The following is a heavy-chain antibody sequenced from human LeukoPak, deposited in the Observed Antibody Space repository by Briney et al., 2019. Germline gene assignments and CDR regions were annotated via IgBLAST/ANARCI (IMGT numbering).Heavy chain of an antibody. Sequence: PGGSLRLSCAASGFTFSSYGMHWVRQAPGKGLEWVAVIWYDGSNKYYADSVKGRFTISRDNSKNTLYLQMNSLRAEDTAVYYCARDRPRCSGGSCPLDYWGQGTLVTVSS. D-gene: IGHD2-15*01. CDR1: GFTFSSYG. CDR2: IWYDGSNK. CDR3: ARDRPRCSGGSCPLDY. V-gene: IGHV3-33*01. J-gene: IGHJ4*02.